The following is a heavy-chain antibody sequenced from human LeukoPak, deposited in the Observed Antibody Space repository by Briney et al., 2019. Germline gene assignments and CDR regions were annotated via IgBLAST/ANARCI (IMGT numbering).Heavy chain of an antibody. CDR2: INQDGSKK. Sequence: GGSLRLSCTASGFTISTYWMSWVRQAPGKGLEWVANINQDGSKKYYVDSVKGRFTISRDNVKNSVYLQMNSLRAEDTAVYSCARAVAAADSYWGRGTLVTVSS. V-gene: IGHV3-7*04. J-gene: IGHJ4*02. CDR1: GFTISTYW. CDR3: ARAVAAADSY. D-gene: IGHD6-13*01.